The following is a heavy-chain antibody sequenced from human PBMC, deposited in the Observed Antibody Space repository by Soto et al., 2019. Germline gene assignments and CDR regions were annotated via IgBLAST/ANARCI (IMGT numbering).Heavy chain of an antibody. CDR2: IYNSGST. J-gene: IGHJ4*02. CDR3: ASSRVVTTYFDY. D-gene: IGHD2-21*02. V-gene: IGHV4-30-2*06. Sequence: QLQLQESGSRLVKPSQTLSLTCAVSGGSISRAGYSWSWIRQSPGMGLEWIGYIYNSGSTFYNPSLKSRLTISVDRSKNQLSLQLNSVTAADTAVYYCASSRVVTTYFDYWGQGTLVTVSS. CDR1: GGSISRAGYS.